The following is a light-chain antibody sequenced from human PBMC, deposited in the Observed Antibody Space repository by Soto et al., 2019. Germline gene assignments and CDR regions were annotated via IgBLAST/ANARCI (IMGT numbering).Light chain of an antibody. V-gene: IGKV1-39*01. CDR1: QSISSY. Sequence: DIQMTESPCSLSASLGDRVTITCRASQSISSYLNWYKHKPGKAPKLLIYAASSLQTGVPSRFSGSRSGTDFALTISSLKREDFATYYCQQTDSFPRTFGQGTKVDIK. J-gene: IGKJ1*01. CDR2: AAS. CDR3: QQTDSFPRT.